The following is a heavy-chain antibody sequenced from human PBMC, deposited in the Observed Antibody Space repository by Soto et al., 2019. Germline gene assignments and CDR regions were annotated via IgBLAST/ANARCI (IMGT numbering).Heavy chain of an antibody. J-gene: IGHJ6*02. V-gene: IGHV3-23*01. CDR3: AKRDIVVVPAARKGYYYGMDV. D-gene: IGHD2-2*01. CDR2: ISGSGGST. Sequence: EVQLLESGGGLVQPGGSLRLSCAASGFTFSSYAMSWVRQAPGKGLEWVSAISGSGGSTYYADSVKGRFTISRDNSKNTLYLQMNSLRVEDTAVYYCAKRDIVVVPAARKGYYYGMDVWGQGTTVTVSS. CDR1: GFTFSSYA.